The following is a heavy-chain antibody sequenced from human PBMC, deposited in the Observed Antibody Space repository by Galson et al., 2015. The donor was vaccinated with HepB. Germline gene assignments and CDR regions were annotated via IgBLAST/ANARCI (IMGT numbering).Heavy chain of an antibody. Sequence: SVKVSCKASGGTFSSYAINWVRQAPGQGLEWMGGIIPIFGTANYAQKFQGRVTITADESTSTAYMELSSLRSEDTAVYYCASGYCSGSSCYSGGEFDYWGQGTLVTVSS. D-gene: IGHD2-15*01. CDR1: GGTFSSYA. CDR3: ASGYCSGSSCYSGGEFDY. CDR2: IIPIFGTA. V-gene: IGHV1-69*13. J-gene: IGHJ4*02.